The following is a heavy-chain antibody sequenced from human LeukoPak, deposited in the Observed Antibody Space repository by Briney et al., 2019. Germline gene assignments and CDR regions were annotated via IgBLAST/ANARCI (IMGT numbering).Heavy chain of an antibody. CDR1: GGTFSSYA. CDR3: ARGGGGYCSSTSCYNY. Sequence: SVKVSCKASGGTFSSYAISWVRQAPGQGLEWMGGIIPIFGTANYAQKFQGRVTITADESTSTAYMELSSLRSEDTAVYYCARGGGGYCSSTSCYNYWGQGTLVTVSS. V-gene: IGHV1-69*13. CDR2: IIPIFGTA. D-gene: IGHD2-2*02. J-gene: IGHJ4*02.